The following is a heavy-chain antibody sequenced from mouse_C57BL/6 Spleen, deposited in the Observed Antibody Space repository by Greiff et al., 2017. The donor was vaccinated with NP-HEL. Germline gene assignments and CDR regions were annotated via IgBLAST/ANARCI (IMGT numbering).Heavy chain of an antibody. Sequence: EVQLQQSGAELVRPGASVKLSCTASGFNIKADYMHWVKQRPEQGLEWIGWIDPTNGDTAYASKFQGKATITADTSSNTAYLQLSSLTSEDTAVYYCTTNSAMDYWGQGTSVTVSS. CDR1: GFNIKADY. J-gene: IGHJ4*01. CDR2: IDPTNGDT. CDR3: TTNSAMDY. V-gene: IGHV14-4*01.